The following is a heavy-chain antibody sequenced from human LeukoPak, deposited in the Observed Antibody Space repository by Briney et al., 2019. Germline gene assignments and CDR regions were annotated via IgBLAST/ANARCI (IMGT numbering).Heavy chain of an antibody. D-gene: IGHD4-17*01. Sequence: ASVKVSCKASGYTFTSYYMHWVRQAPGQGLEWMGIINPLGGNTNYAQKFQGRVTMTRNTSISTAYMELSSLRSEDTAVYYCARVRTTVTKRAPKNYYMDVWGKGTTVTISS. CDR1: GYTFTSYY. CDR3: ARVRTTVTKRAPKNYYMDV. V-gene: IGHV1-46*01. CDR2: INPLGGNT. J-gene: IGHJ6*03.